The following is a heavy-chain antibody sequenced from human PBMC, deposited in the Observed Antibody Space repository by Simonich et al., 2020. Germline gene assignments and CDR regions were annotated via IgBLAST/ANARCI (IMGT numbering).Heavy chain of an antibody. V-gene: IGHV3-74*01. CDR3: ARDYSNYDAFDI. CDR2: INSDGSST. Sequence: EVQLVESGGGLVQPGGSLRLSCAASGFTFSSYWMHWVRQAPGKGLGGVLRINSDGSSTSYADSVKGRFTISRDNAKNTLYLQMNSLRAEDTAVYYCARDYSNYDAFDIWGQGTMVTVSS. J-gene: IGHJ3*02. CDR1: GFTFSSYW. D-gene: IGHD4-4*01.